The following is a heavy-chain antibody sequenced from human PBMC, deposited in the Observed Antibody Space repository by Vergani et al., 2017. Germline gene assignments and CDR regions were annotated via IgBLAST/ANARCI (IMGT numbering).Heavy chain of an antibody. V-gene: IGHV3-20*04. CDR1: GFTFDDYG. CDR2: INIGGRT. CDR3: ARGMTTETTDLDGFDI. D-gene: IGHD4-17*01. Sequence: EVQLVESGGGVVRPGGSLRLSCAASGFTFDDYGMSWVRQVPGKGLQWVSTINIGGRTSYADSVKGRLTLTRDDSKNTLHLQMNSLRPEDTAVYYCARGMTTETTDLDGFDIWGQGTMVSVSS. J-gene: IGHJ3*02.